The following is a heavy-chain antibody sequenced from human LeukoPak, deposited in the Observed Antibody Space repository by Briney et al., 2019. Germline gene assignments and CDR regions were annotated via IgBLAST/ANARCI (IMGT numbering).Heavy chain of an antibody. CDR2: IYYSGST. Sequence: PSETLSLTCTVSGGSIGSSSYYWGWIRQPPGKGLEWIGSIYYSGSTYYNPSLKSRVTISVDTSKNQFSLKLSSVTAADTAVYYCARRHSSSWYEGYWGQGTLVTVSS. D-gene: IGHD6-13*01. J-gene: IGHJ4*02. V-gene: IGHV4-39*01. CDR3: ARRHSSSWYEGY. CDR1: GGSIGSSSYY.